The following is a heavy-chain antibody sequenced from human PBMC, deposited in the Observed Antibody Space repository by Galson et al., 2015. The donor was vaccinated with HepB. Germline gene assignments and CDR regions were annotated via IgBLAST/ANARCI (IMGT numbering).Heavy chain of an antibody. CDR3: ARVRNYDSAFDI. D-gene: IGHD3-22*01. Sequence: SLRLSCAASGFTFSSYDMHWVRQATGKGLEWVSAIGTAGDTYYPGSVKGRFTISRENAKNSLYLQMNSLRAGDTAVYYCARVRNYDSAFDIWGQGTMVTVSS. CDR2: IGTAGDT. CDR1: GFTFSSYD. J-gene: IGHJ3*02. V-gene: IGHV3-13*01.